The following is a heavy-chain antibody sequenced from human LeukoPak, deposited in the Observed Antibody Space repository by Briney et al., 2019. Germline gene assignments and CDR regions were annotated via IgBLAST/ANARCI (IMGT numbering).Heavy chain of an antibody. J-gene: IGHJ4*02. CDR2: IYISGST. D-gene: IGHD4-17*01. Sequence: SETLSLTCTVSGGSISSYYWSWIRQPAGKGLEWIGRIYISGSTNYNPSLESRVTMSVDTSKSQFSLKLTSVTAADTAVYYCARETSTVTYRIFDCWGQGTLVTVSS. CDR1: GGSISSYY. CDR3: ARETSTVTYRIFDC. V-gene: IGHV4-4*07.